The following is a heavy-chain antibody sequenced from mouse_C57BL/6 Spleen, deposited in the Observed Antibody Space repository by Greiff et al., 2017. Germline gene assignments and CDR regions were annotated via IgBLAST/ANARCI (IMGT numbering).Heavy chain of an antibody. V-gene: IGHV1-26*01. D-gene: IGHD1-1*01. J-gene: IGHJ4*01. CDR1: GYTFTDYY. Sequence: EVQLQQSGPELVKPGASVKISCKASGYTFTDYYMNWVKQSHGKSLEWIGDINPNNGGTSYNQKFKGKATLTVDKSSSTAYMELRSLTSEDSAVYYCARSITTVVARYAMDYWGQGTSVTVSS. CDR3: ARSITTVVARYAMDY. CDR2: INPNNGGT.